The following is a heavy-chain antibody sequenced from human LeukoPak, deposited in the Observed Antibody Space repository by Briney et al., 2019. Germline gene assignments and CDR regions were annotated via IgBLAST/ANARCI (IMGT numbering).Heavy chain of an antibody. CDR1: GFTVSSKY. Sequence: GGSLRLSCAASGFTVSSKYMSWVRQTPGTGLQWVALIYSSGDAYTPDSVKGRFTISRDDSENTLYLQMDSLRAEDTAVYYCATGYYFGSGSYGYLDYWGQGTLVTVSS. CDR3: ATGYYFGSGSYGYLDY. CDR2: IYSSGDA. D-gene: IGHD3-10*01. V-gene: IGHV3-53*01. J-gene: IGHJ4*02.